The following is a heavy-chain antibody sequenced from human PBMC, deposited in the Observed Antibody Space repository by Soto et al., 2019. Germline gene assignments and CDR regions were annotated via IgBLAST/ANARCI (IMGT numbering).Heavy chain of an antibody. CDR3: ARRARHDYVWGSYRDGDYFDY. CDR2: IIPILGIA. J-gene: IGHJ4*02. Sequence: KVSCKASGGTFSSYTISLVRQAPGQGLEWMGRIIPILGIASYAQKFQGRVTITADKSTSTAYMELSSLRSEDTAVYYCARRARHDYVWGSYRDGDYFDYWGQGTLVTVSS. V-gene: IGHV1-69*02. CDR1: GGTFSSYT. D-gene: IGHD3-16*02.